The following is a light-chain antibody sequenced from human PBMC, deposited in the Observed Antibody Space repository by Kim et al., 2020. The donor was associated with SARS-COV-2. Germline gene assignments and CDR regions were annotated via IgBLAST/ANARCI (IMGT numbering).Light chain of an antibody. CDR2: DVT. CDR1: TSDIGGYDF. V-gene: IGLV2-14*03. Sequence: QSVLTQPASVSGSPGQSIIISCTGTTSDIGGYDFVSWYQQQPGKAPKLMIYDVTNRPSGVSHRFSGSKSGNTASLIISGLQAEDEADYFCTSFASGATPYVFGAETNVTVL. CDR3: TSFASGATPYV. J-gene: IGLJ1*01.